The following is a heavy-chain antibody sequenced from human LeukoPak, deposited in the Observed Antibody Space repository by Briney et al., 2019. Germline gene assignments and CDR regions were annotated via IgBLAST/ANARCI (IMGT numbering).Heavy chain of an antibody. D-gene: IGHD3-22*01. Sequence: SETLPLTCTVSGGSISSYYWSWIRQPPGKGLEWIGYIYYSGSTNYNPSLKSRVTISVDTSKNQFSLKLSSVTAADTAVYYCARGGTAYYYDSSGPFDPWGQGTLVTVSS. CDR2: IYYSGST. CDR1: GGSISSYY. J-gene: IGHJ5*02. V-gene: IGHV4-59*01. CDR3: ARGGTAYYYDSSGPFDP.